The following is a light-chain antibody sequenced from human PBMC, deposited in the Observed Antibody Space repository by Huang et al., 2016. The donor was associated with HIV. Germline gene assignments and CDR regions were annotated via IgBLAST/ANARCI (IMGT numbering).Light chain of an antibody. V-gene: IGKV1-39*01. Sequence: DIQMTPSPSSLSASVGDRVTITCRASQTINSYLHWYQQKPGKGPQLLIYAASNLQSGGPSRFNGGGSGTDFTLTISSLQPEDFATYYCQQTYSSPRTFGQGTKVDIK. CDR1: QTINSY. CDR2: AAS. J-gene: IGKJ1*01. CDR3: QQTYSSPRT.